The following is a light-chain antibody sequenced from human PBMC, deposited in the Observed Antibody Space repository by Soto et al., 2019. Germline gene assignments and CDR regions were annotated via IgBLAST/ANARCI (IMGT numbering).Light chain of an antibody. Sequence: QSVLTQPRSVSGSPGQSVTISCTGTSSYVGDYNYVSWYQQYPGKAPKLVIYDVSKRPSGVPDRFSGSKSGNTASLTISGLQAEDEADYYCCSFAGSYTFLVFGGGTKLTVL. V-gene: IGLV2-11*01. CDR3: CSFAGSYTFLV. J-gene: IGLJ3*02. CDR2: DVS. CDR1: SSYVGDYNY.